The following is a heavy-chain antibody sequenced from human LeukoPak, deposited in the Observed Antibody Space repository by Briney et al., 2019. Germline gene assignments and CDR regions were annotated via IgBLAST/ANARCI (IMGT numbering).Heavy chain of an antibody. J-gene: IGHJ4*02. CDR3: ARVNFRGYSYGHFDY. Sequence: GGSLRLSCAASGFTFSSYSMNWVRQAPGKGLEWVSSISSSSSYIYYADSMKGRFTISRDNAKNSLYLQMNSLRAEDTAVYYCARVNFRGYSYGHFDYWGQGTLVTVSS. CDR1: GFTFSSYS. V-gene: IGHV3-21*01. CDR2: ISSSSSYI. D-gene: IGHD5-18*01.